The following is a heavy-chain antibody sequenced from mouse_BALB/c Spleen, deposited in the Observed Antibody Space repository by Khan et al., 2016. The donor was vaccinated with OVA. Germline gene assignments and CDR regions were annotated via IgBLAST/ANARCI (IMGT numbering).Heavy chain of an antibody. CDR1: GYTFTSYW. J-gene: IGHJ3*01. V-gene: IGHV1-87*01. D-gene: IGHD2-3*01. CDR3: ARCYDGYYASFAY. CDR2: IYPGDGDT. Sequence: VQLQQSGAELARPGASVKLSCKASGYTFTSYWMQWVKQRPGQGLEWIGAIYPGDGDTRYTQKFKGKATLTADKSSSTAYMQLSSLASEDSAVYDGARCYDGYYASFAYWGQGTLVTVSA.